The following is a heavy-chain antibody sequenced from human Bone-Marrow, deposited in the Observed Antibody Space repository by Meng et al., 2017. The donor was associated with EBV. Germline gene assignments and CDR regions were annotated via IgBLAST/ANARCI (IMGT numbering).Heavy chain of an antibody. J-gene: IGHJ4*02. D-gene: IGHD3-22*01. Sequence: QVRLQESGPGLVKPSGXLSLTCTXSGGSVSSTTWWNWVRQPPGKGLEWIGEIYHSGSTNYNPSLKSRVTISVDKSKNQFSLKLSSVTAADTAVYYCAKGGGYYYDSSGFHYDYWGQGTLVTVSS. CDR2: IYHSGST. CDR1: GGSVSSTTW. V-gene: IGHV4-4*02. CDR3: AKGGGYYYDSSGFHYDY.